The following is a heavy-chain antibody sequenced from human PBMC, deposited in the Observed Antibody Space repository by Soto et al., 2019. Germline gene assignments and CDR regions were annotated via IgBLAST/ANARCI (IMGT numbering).Heavy chain of an antibody. V-gene: IGHV3-23*01. Sequence: EVQLLESGGGLVQPGGSLRLSCAASGFTFSSYAMSWVRQAPGKGLEWVSAISGSGGSTYYADSVKGRFTISRDNSKNTLYLQMNSLRAEDTAVYYCATPSRDIVVVPAYFDYWGQGTLVTVSS. J-gene: IGHJ4*02. CDR2: ISGSGGST. D-gene: IGHD2-2*01. CDR3: ATPSRDIVVVPAYFDY. CDR1: GFTFSSYA.